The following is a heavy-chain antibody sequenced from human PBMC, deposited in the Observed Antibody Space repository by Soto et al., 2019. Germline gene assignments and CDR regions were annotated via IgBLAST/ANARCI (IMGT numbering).Heavy chain of an antibody. V-gene: IGHV3-23*01. D-gene: IGHD2-2*01. Sequence: GGSLRLSCAASGFTFNSSAMTGVRQAPGKGLEWGSIISSSGDGTYYVDSVKGRFTISRDNSRTTLYLQMNSLRAEDTAVYYCSKEVRWCSSTSCHIDYWGQGTLVTVSS. J-gene: IGHJ4*02. CDR1: GFTFNSSA. CDR3: SKEVRWCSSTSCHIDY. CDR2: ISSSGDGT.